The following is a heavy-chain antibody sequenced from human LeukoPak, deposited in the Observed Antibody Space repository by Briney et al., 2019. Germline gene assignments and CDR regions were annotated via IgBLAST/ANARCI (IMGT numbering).Heavy chain of an antibody. V-gene: IGHV4-34*01. CDR1: GFTFSSYA. J-gene: IGHJ6*03. CDR2: INHSGST. D-gene: IGHD3-10*01. CDR3: ARRPSSYYGSGYYYMDV. Sequence: PGGSLRLSCAASGFTFSSYAMSWIRQPPGKGLEWIGEINHSGSTNYNPSLKSRVTISVDTSKNQFSLKLSSVTAADTAVYYCARRPSSYYGSGYYYMDVWGKGTTVTVSS.